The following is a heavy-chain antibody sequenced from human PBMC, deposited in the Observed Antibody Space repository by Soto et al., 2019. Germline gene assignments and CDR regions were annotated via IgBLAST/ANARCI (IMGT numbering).Heavy chain of an antibody. D-gene: IGHD2-2*01. CDR3: ASQKVPAAISYYMDV. J-gene: IGHJ6*03. V-gene: IGHV3-66*04. CDR1: GFTVSSNY. Sequence: SLRLSCAASGFTVSSNYMSWIRQAPGKGLEWVSVIYSGGSTYYADSVKGRFTISRDNSKNTLYLQMNSLRAEDTAVYYCASQKVPAAISYYMDVWGKGTTVTVSS. CDR2: IYSGGST.